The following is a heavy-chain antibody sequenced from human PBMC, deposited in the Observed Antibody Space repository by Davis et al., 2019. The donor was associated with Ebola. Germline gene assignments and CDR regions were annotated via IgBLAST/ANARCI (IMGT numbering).Heavy chain of an antibody. J-gene: IGHJ6*02. CDR1: GFTFSSYA. V-gene: IGHV3-23*01. CDR3: AKDGLAGYCSGGSCYYPYYYYGMDV. CDR2: ISGSGGST. D-gene: IGHD2-15*01. Sequence: GGSLRLSCAASGFTFSSYAMSWVRQAPGKGLEWVSAISGSGGSTYYADSVKGRLIIYREASKNTLYLQMNSLRAEDTAVYYCAKDGLAGYCSGGSCYYPYYYYGMDVWGQGTTVTVSS.